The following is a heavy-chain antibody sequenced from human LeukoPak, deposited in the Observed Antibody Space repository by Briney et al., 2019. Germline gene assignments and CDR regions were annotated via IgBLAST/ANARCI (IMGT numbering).Heavy chain of an antibody. D-gene: IGHD3-16*01. J-gene: IGHJ4*02. CDR2: ISGSASST. V-gene: IGHV3-23*01. Sequence: GGSLRLSCAASGFTFSNYAMSWVRQAPGKGLEWVSAISGSASSTYHADSVRGRFTISRDNSKNTLYLQMNSLRAEDTAVYYCASLRPTSRQYFDYWGQGTLVTVSS. CDR1: GFTFSNYA. CDR3: ASLRPTSRQYFDY.